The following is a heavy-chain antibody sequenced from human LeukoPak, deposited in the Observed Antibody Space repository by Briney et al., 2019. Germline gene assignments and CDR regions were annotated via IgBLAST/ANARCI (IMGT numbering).Heavy chain of an antibody. V-gene: IGHV3-23*01. CDR1: GFTFSSYG. CDR3: AKGRYSSSWSNWFDP. Sequence: GGSLRLSRAASGFTFSSYGMSWVRQAPGKGLEWVSAISGSGGSTYYADSVKGRFTISRDDSKNTLYLQMNSLRAEDTAVYYCAKGRYSSSWSNWFDPWGQGTLVTVSS. CDR2: ISGSGGST. J-gene: IGHJ5*02. D-gene: IGHD6-13*01.